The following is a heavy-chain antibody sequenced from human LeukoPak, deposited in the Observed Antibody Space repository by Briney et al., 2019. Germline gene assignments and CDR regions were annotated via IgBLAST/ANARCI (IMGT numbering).Heavy chain of an antibody. J-gene: IGHJ6*02. Sequence: SETLSLTCTVSGGSISSYCWSWIRQPPGKGLEWIGYIYYSGSTNYNPSLKSRVTISVDTSKNQFSLKLSSVTAADTAVYYCARYNWNDEDYGMDVWGQGTTVTVSS. CDR1: GGSISSYC. CDR2: IYYSGST. V-gene: IGHV4-59*08. CDR3: ARYNWNDEDYGMDV. D-gene: IGHD1-1*01.